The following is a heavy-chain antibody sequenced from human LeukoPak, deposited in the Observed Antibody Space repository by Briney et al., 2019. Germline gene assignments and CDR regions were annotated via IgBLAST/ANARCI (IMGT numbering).Heavy chain of an antibody. CDR1: GGSFSGYY. Sequence: SETLSLTCAVYGGSFSGYYWSWIRQPPGKGLEWIGEINHSGSTNYNPSLKSRVTISVDTSKNQFSLKLSSVTAADTAVYYCARCRIAARGWFDPWGQGTLVTVSS. CDR2: INHSGST. J-gene: IGHJ5*02. D-gene: IGHD6-6*01. CDR3: ARCRIAARGWFDP. V-gene: IGHV4-34*01.